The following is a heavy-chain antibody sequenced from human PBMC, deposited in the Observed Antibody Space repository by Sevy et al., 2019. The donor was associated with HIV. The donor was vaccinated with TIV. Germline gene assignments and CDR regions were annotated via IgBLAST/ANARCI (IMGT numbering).Heavy chain of an antibody. Sequence: GGSLRLSCAVSGFTFTSYAMNWVRQAPGKGLEWVSGISGSGGSTYYADSVMGGFTGSSDNSRNTLYLQINSLTAEDTAVYYCVKDLAYDNTYLDYWGQGTLVTVSS. CDR3: VKDLAYDNTYLDY. D-gene: IGHD3-22*01. CDR1: GFTFTSYA. J-gene: IGHJ4*02. V-gene: IGHV3-23*01. CDR2: ISGSGGST.